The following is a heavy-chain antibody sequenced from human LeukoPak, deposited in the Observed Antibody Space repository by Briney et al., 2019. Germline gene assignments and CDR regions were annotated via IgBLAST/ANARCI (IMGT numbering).Heavy chain of an antibody. Sequence: ASVKVSCKASGYIFTNYYMHWVRQAPGQGLEWMGWINPNSGVTNYAQTFQGRVTMTRDTSISTAYMDLSRLISDDTAVYYCARGPTHTNWSRWFDPWGQGTLVTVSS. V-gene: IGHV1-2*02. J-gene: IGHJ5*02. CDR2: INPNSGVT. CDR3: ARGPTHTNWSRWFDP. D-gene: IGHD1-1*01. CDR1: GYIFTNYY.